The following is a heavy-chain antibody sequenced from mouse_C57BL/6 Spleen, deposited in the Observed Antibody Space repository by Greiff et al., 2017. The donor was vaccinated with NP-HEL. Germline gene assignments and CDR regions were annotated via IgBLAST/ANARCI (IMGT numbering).Heavy chain of an antibody. Sequence: EVQLQQSGTVLARPGASVKMSCKTSGYTFTSYWMHWVKQRPGQGLEWIGAIYPGNSDTSYNQKFKGKAKLTAVTSASTAYMELSSLTNEDSAVYYCTRCYDGFYWYFDVWGTGTTVTVSS. D-gene: IGHD2-3*01. CDR2: IYPGNSDT. J-gene: IGHJ1*03. CDR1: GYTFTSYW. CDR3: TRCYDGFYWYFDV. V-gene: IGHV1-5*01.